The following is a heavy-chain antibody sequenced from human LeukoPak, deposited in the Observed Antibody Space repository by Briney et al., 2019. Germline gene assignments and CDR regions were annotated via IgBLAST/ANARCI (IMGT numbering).Heavy chain of an antibody. V-gene: IGHV3-30*02. CDR1: GFTFSSYG. J-gene: IGHJ4*02. D-gene: IGHD3-22*01. Sequence: GGSLRLSCAASGFTFSSYGMHWVRQAPGKGLEWVAFIRYDGSNKYYADSVKGRFTISRDNSKNTLYLQINSLRAEDTAVYYCAKGYYYDSSGYYRAFDYWGQGTLVTVSS. CDR2: IRYDGSNK. CDR3: AKGYYYDSSGYYRAFDY.